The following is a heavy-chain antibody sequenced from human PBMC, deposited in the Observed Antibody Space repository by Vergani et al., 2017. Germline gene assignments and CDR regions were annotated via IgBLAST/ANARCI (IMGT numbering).Heavy chain of an antibody. Sequence: QVRLQESGPGLVKPSETLSLTCSVSGGSMSGYYWSWIRQPPGKELEWIGYMYHSGSTNYNPSLEKRVTISGDTAKNPFPLKLNSGTAADTAVYYCGRVADFYGLWSRLLDLWGQGILVTVSS. J-gene: IGHJ5*02. CDR3: GRVADFYGLWSRLLDL. D-gene: IGHD3-10*01. CDR2: MYHSGST. CDR1: GGSMSGYY. V-gene: IGHV4-59*01.